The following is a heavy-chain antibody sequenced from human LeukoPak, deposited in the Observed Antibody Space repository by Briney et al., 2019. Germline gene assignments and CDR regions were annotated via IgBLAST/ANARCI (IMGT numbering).Heavy chain of an antibody. J-gene: IGHJ4*02. CDR2: ISSSSSYI. D-gene: IGHD6-19*01. Sequence: GGSLRLSCAASGFTFSSYSMNWVRQAPGKGLEWVSSISSSSSYIYSADSVKGRFTISRDNAKNSLYLQMNSLRAEDTAVYYCARSMETAVAGHDYWGQGTLVTVSS. V-gene: IGHV3-21*01. CDR3: ARSMETAVAGHDY. CDR1: GFTFSSYS.